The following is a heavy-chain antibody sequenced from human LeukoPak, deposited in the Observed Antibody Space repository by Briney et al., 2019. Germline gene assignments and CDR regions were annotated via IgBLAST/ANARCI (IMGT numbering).Heavy chain of an antibody. CDR3: AKDMGYDGMWGMDV. D-gene: IGHD3-10*01. CDR2: IKQDGSEK. CDR1: GFTFSSSW. J-gene: IGHJ6*02. Sequence: GGSLRLSCVASGFTFSSSWMSWVRQAPGKGLEWVANIKQDGSEKSYVESVRGRFTISRDNAKNSLYLQMNSLRAEDTALYYCAKDMGYDGMWGMDVWGQGTTVTVSS. V-gene: IGHV3-7*03.